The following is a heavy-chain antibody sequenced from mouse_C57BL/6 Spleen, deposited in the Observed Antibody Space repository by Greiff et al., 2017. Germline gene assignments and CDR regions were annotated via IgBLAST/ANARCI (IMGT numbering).Heavy chain of an antibody. J-gene: IGHJ3*01. CDR2: IYPRDGST. D-gene: IGHD3-2*02. Sequence: VQLVESGPELVKPGASVKLSCKASGYTFTSYDINWVKQRPGQGLEWIGWIYPRDGSTKYNAKFKVKATLTVDTSSSTADMELHSLTSEDSAVYFCAQTAQATLFAYWGQGTLVTVSA. CDR1: GYTFTSYD. CDR3: AQTAQATLFAY. V-gene: IGHV1-85*01.